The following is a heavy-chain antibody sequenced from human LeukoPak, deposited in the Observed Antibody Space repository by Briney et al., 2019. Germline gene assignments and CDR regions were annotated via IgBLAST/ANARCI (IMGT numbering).Heavy chain of an antibody. CDR3: ARDLRYSSSWYFSTSFDY. J-gene: IGHJ4*02. D-gene: IGHD6-13*01. CDR1: GFTFSSYW. V-gene: IGHV3-7*01. Sequence: AGGSLRLSCAASGFTFSSYWMSWVRQAPGKGLEWVANIKQDGSEKYYVDSVKGRFTISRDNAKNSLYLQMNSLRAEDTAVYYCARDLRYSSSWYFSTSFDYWGQGTLVTVSS. CDR2: IKQDGSEK.